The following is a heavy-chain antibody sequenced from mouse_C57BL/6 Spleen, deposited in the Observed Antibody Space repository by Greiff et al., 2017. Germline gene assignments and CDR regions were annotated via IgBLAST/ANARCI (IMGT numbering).Heavy chain of an antibody. CDR1: GFSLTSYG. Sequence: QVQLKQSGPGLVAPSQSLSITCTVSGFSLTSYGVDWVRQSPGKGLEWLGVIWGVGSTNYNSALKYRLSISQDNSKSQVFLKMNSLQTDDTAMYYCARSGYDYADWYFDVWGTGTTVTVSS. D-gene: IGHD2-4*01. V-gene: IGHV2-6*01. CDR2: IWGVGST. CDR3: ARSGYDYADWYFDV. J-gene: IGHJ1*03.